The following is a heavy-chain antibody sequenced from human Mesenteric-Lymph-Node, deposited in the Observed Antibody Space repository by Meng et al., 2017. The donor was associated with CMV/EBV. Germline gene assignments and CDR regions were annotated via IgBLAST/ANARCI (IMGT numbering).Heavy chain of an antibody. CDR1: GGSISRYY. Sequence: GSLRLSCSVSGGSISRYYWSWIRQPPGRGLEWIGYIYYSGSTNYNPSLKSRVAISVDASKNQFSLKLSSVTAADTAVYYCAAYHGSATFHYNGIDYWGQGTLVTVSS. D-gene: IGHD3-10*01. CDR3: AAYHGSATFHYNGIDY. CDR2: IYYSGST. V-gene: IGHV4-59*01. J-gene: IGHJ4*02.